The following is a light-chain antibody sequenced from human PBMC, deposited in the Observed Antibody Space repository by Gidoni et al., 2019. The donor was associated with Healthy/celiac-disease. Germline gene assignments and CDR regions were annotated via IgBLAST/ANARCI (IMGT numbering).Light chain of an antibody. CDR2: GAS. J-gene: IGKJ1*01. Sequence: EIVLTQSPGTLSLSPGERATLSCRASQSVSSSYLAWYQQKPGQAPRLRIYGASSRATGIPDRFSGSGYGTDFTLTISRLEPEDFAVYYCQQYGSSRTFGQGTKVEIK. CDR3: QQYGSSRT. CDR1: QSVSSSY. V-gene: IGKV3-20*01.